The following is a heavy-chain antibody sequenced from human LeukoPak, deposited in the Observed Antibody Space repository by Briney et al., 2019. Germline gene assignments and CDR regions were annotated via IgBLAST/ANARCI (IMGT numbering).Heavy chain of an antibody. V-gene: IGHV4-34*01. J-gene: IGHJ5*02. CDR1: RGSFRGYY. D-gene: IGHD3-3*01. CDR3: AGAAIYDFCNCYYPGWFDP. Sequence: SETLSLTCAVYRGSFRGYYWRWIRQPPGKGLEWIGEINHSGSTNYNPSLKSRVTISVDTSKNQFSLKLSSVTAADTAVYYCAGAAIYDFCNCYYPGWFDPWGQGTLVTVSS. CDR2: INHSGST.